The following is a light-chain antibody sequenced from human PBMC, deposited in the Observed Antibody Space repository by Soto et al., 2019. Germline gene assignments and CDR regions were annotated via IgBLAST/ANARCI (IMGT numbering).Light chain of an antibody. V-gene: IGKV1-39*01. J-gene: IGKJ2*01. Sequence: DIQMTQSPSSLSASVGDRVSITCRASQTISTFLNWYQQKPGKAPKLLISIASSLQGGVPSRFIGSGSGTDFTLTISSLQPEDFATYYCQQSDSPPYTFGQGTKLEIK. CDR3: QQSDSPPYT. CDR1: QTISTF. CDR2: IAS.